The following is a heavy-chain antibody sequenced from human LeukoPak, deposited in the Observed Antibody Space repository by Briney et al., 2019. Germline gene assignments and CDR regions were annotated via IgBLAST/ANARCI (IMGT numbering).Heavy chain of an antibody. D-gene: IGHD6-13*01. V-gene: IGHV3-23*01. J-gene: IGHJ6*03. CDR3: AKGLSYSSSWSAYYYMDV. CDR1: GFTFSSYA. Sequence: GGSLRLSCAASGFTFSSYAMSWVRQAPGKGLEWVSAISGSGGSTYYADSVKGRFTISRDNSKNTLYLQMNSLRAEDTAVYYCAKGLSYSSSWSAYYYMDVWGKGTTVTVSS. CDR2: ISGSGGST.